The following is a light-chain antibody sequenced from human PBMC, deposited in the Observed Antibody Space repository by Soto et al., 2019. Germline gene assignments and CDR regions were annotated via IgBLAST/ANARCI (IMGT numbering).Light chain of an antibody. CDR1: QSVSGSY. V-gene: IGKV3D-20*02. J-gene: IGKJ5*01. Sequence: EIMLTQSPGTLSLSPRGRATLSCRASQSVSGSYLAWYQQKPGQAPRLLIYDASSRATGIPDRFSGSGSGTDFTLTISRLEPEDFAVYYCQQRSNWPPITFGQGTRLEIK. CDR2: DAS. CDR3: QQRSNWPPIT.